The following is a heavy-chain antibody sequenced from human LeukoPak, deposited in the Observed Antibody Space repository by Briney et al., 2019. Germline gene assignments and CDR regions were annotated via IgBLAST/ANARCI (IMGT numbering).Heavy chain of an antibody. D-gene: IGHD3-9*01. CDR2: ISYDGSNK. V-gene: IGHV3-30*04. J-gene: IGHJ4*02. CDR3: ARGEYDILTGYCDY. CDR1: GFTFDNYA. Sequence: GGSLRLSCAASGFTFDNYAMHWVRQAPGKGLEWVAVISYDGSNKYYADSVKGRFTISRDNSKNTLYLQMNSLRAEDTAVYYCARGEYDILTGYCDYWGQGTLVTVSS.